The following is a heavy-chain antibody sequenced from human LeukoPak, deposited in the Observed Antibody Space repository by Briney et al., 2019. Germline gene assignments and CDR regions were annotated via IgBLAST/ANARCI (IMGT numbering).Heavy chain of an antibody. CDR1: GFTFSSYW. CDR2: IKQDGSEK. CDR3: ASHSYGYNH. D-gene: IGHD3-16*01. V-gene: IGHV3-7*01. Sequence: PGGSLRLSCAASGFTFSSYWMSWVRQAPGKGLEWVANIKQDGSEKYYVGSVKGRFTIFRDNARNSLYLQMNSLRAEDTAVYYCASHSYGYNHWGQGTLVIVSS. J-gene: IGHJ5*02.